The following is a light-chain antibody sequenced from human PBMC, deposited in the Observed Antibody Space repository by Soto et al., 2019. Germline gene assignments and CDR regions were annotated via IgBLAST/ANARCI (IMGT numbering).Light chain of an antibody. J-gene: IGKJ5*01. CDR2: DAS. Sequence: DIQMTQSPSSLSASVGDRVTITCQASQNINNYLNWYQQKPGRAPKLLIYDASNLEAGVPSRFRGSGSGTDFTFTISRLQPEDIASYYCQQYENLPTFGQGTRLEIK. V-gene: IGKV1-33*01. CDR1: QNINNY. CDR3: QQYENLPT.